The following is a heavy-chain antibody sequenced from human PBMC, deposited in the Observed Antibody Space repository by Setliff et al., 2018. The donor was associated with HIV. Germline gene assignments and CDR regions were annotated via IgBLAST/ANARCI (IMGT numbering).Heavy chain of an antibody. CDR1: GGTFSSYA. Sequence: ASVKVSCKASGGTFSSYAISWVRQAPGQGLEWMGGIIPILGIANYAQKFQGRVTITADKSTSTAYMELSSLRSEDTAVYYCARVPLYSGSSFYYYYYYMDVWGKGTTVTVSS. D-gene: IGHD6-6*01. V-gene: IGHV1-69*10. CDR3: ARVPLYSGSSFYYYYYYMDV. CDR2: IIPILGIA. J-gene: IGHJ6*03.